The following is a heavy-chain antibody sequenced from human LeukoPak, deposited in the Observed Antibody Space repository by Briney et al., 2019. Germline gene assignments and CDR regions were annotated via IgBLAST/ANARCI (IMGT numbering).Heavy chain of an antibody. CDR2: ISYDGSNK. CDR1: GFTFSSYA. CDR3: ARVWGGTGTTPGLFDY. V-gene: IGHV3-30-3*01. J-gene: IGHJ4*02. D-gene: IGHD1-1*01. Sequence: GGSLRLSCAASGFTFSSYAMHWGRQAPGKGLEWVAVISYDGSNKYYADSVKGRFTISRDNSKNTLYLQMNSLRAGDTAVYYCARVWGGTGTTPGLFDYWGQGTLVTVSS.